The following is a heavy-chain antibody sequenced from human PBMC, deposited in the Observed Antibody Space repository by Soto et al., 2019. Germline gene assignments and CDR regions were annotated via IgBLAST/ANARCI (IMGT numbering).Heavy chain of an antibody. CDR2: IIPIFGTA. CDR3: ARAAQPRDYYYGMDV. CDR1: GGSFSSYG. J-gene: IGHJ6*02. V-gene: IGHV1-69*12. Sequence: QVQLVQSGAEVKKPGSSVKVSCKASGGSFSSYGISWVRQAPGQGLEWMGGIIPIFGTANYAQKFQGRVTITADESTSTAYMELSSLRSEDTTVYYCARAAQPRDYYYGMDVWGQGTTVTVSS.